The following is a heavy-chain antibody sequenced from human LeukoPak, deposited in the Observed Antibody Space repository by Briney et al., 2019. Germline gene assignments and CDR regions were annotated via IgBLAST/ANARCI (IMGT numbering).Heavy chain of an antibody. J-gene: IGHJ4*02. CDR1: GGSMTNSTYY. D-gene: IGHD6-19*01. Sequence: PSETLSLTCTVSGGSMTNSTYYWGWIRQPPGKGLQWIGSIYYSESTYYNPSLMSRVTLSVDTSKNQFSLNLHSVTAADTAVYYCARQGGGIAVTGDYFDFWGQGTLVTVSS. CDR3: ARQGGGIAVTGDYFDF. V-gene: IGHV4-39*01. CDR2: IYYSEST.